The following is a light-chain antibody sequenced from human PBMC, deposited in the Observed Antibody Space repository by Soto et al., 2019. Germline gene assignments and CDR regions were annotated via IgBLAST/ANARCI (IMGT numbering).Light chain of an antibody. V-gene: IGLV1-51*01. CDR2: DTD. CDR1: TSNIGNNY. CDR3: GTWDTRLSAFLL. J-gene: IGLJ3*02. Sequence: QSVLTQPPSVSAAPGQEVTISCSGGTSNIGNNYVSWYQQFPGAAPKLLIYDTDKRPSGTPDRFSGFKSGTSATLGITGLQTGDEADYYCGTWDTRLSAFLLFGGGTKLTVL.